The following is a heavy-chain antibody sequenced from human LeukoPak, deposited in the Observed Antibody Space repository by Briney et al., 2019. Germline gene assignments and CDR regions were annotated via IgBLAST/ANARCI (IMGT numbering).Heavy chain of an antibody. V-gene: IGHV3-30*18. J-gene: IGHJ4*02. CDR1: GFTFSSYG. D-gene: IGHD3-22*01. CDR3: AKMAIVVVNDDFDY. CDR2: ISYDGSNK. Sequence: GGSLRLSCAASGFTFSSYGMHWVRQAPGEGREWVAVISYDGSNKYYADSVEGRFTISRDNSKNTLYLQMNSLRAEDTAVYYCAKMAIVVVNDDFDYWGQGTLVTVSS.